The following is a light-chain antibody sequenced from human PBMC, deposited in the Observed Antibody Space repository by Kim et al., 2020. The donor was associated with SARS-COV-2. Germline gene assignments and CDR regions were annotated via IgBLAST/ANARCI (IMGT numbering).Light chain of an antibody. Sequence: DIQMTQSPSTLSASVGDRVTITCRASQSISNWLAWYQQKQGKAPKLLIYDASSLGSGVPSRISGSGSGTEFTLAISSLQSDDFATYYCQQYNSYPLTFGGGTKVDIK. V-gene: IGKV1-5*01. CDR1: QSISNW. CDR2: DAS. J-gene: IGKJ4*01. CDR3: QQYNSYPLT.